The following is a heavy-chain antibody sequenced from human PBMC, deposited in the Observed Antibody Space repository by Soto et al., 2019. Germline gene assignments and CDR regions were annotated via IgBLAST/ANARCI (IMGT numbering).Heavy chain of an antibody. CDR2: IYPGDSDT. V-gene: IGHV5-51*01. D-gene: IGHD2-2*02. CDR1: GYSFTSYW. J-gene: IGHJ3*02. CDR3: ARGYCSSTSCYKGGAFDI. Sequence: GESLKISCKGSGYSFTSYWIGWVRQMPGKGLEWMGIIYPGDSDTRYSPSFQGQVTISADKSISTVYLQWSSLKASDTAMYYCARGYCSSTSCYKGGAFDIWGQGTMVTVSS.